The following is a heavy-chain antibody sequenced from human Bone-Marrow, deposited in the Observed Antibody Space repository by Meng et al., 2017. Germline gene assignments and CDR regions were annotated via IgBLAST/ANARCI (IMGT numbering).Heavy chain of an antibody. CDR1: GFTFSSYS. V-gene: IGHV3-21*01. Sequence: GEQGEAGGGLVKPGGSLRLSCASFGFTFSSYSMNWVHQAPGKGLEWVSSISSSSSYIYYADSVKGRFTISRDNAKNSLYLQMNSLRAEDTAVYYCARDFRYSGYDSRPYWGQGTLVTVSS. D-gene: IGHD5-12*01. CDR2: ISSSSSYI. J-gene: IGHJ4*02. CDR3: ARDFRYSGYDSRPY.